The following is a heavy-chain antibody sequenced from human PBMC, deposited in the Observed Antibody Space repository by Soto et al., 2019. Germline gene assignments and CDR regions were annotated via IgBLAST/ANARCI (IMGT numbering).Heavy chain of an antibody. V-gene: IGHV3-23*01. CDR2: ISATGGST. CDR1: GFTFASYV. CDR3: ANAEHPRRSIGFDY. J-gene: IGHJ4*02. Sequence: GWSLRLSCAGPGFTFASYVMTWVRQAPGKGLEWVSSISATGGSTYYAGSVKGRFTISRDNSKNTLYLQMNSLRAEDTAIYYCANAEHPRRSIGFDYWGQGTLVTGSS. D-gene: IGHD3-16*02.